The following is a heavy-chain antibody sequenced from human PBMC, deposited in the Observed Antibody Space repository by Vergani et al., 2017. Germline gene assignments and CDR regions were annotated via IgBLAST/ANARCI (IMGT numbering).Heavy chain of an antibody. Sequence: QVQLVESGGGLVKPGGSLRLSCAASGFTFSDHYMSWVRQAPGKGLEWISYMSSGDSIYYADSVKGRFTVSRDNTKNTLYLQMNSLRAEDTAVYYCARETNTGSSVSYDYCAMYVWGQGNTGSVSS. CDR2: MSSGDSI. J-gene: IGHJ6*01. CDR3: ARETNTGSSVSYDYCAMYV. V-gene: IGHV3-11*04. CDR1: GFTFSDHY. D-gene: IGHD3-9*01.